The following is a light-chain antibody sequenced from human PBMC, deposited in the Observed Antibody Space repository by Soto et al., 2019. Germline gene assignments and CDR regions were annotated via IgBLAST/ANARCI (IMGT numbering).Light chain of an antibody. Sequence: IVLTQSPDTLSLSPGERATLSCRASQSVSSSQLVWYQQKPGQAPRLLIYAASSRDTGIPDRFSGSGSGTDFTLTVSELVTEDFAVYYCQHYANSVWTFGQGTKVEIK. V-gene: IGKV3-20*01. CDR3: QHYANSVWT. CDR2: AAS. CDR1: QSVSSSQ. J-gene: IGKJ1*01.